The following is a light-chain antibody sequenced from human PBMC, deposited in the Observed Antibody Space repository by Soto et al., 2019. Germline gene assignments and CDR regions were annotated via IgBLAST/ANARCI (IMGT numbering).Light chain of an antibody. CDR1: QSISTW. Sequence: IPMTHSPSTLSASAGDRVTIICRASQSISTWLAWYQQEPGKAPKLLIHKASSLQSGVPSRFSGSGSGTDFTLTISSLHPDDFATYYCQQYMSYSFGQGTKVDIK. J-gene: IGKJ1*01. V-gene: IGKV1-5*03. CDR3: QQYMSYS. CDR2: KAS.